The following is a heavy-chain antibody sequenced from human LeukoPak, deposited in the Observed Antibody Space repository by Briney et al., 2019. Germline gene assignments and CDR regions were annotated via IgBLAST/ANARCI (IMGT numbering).Heavy chain of an antibody. CDR1: GYSFTYYG. J-gene: IGHJ4*02. Sequence: ASVTVSFTASGYSFTYYGISWVWLGPGQGKERMGWISIYSGNTNYVQKLQGRVTITTDTSTNTAYMELRSLRSDDTAVYYCARGRAAADDFDYWGQGTLVTVSS. CDR2: ISIYSGNT. D-gene: IGHD6-13*01. V-gene: IGHV1-18*01. CDR3: ARGRAAADDFDY.